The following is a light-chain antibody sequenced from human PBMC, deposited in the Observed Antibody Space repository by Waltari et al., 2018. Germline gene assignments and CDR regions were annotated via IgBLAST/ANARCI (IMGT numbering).Light chain of an antibody. CDR2: AAS. CDR3: QQSYSSPRT. J-gene: IGKJ1*01. CDR1: QSIASN. V-gene: IGKV1-39*01. Sequence: DIQMTQSPSSLSASVGDRVTITCRASQSIASNLSWYQQKPGKAPKLLIYAASSLQSGVPSRFSARGSGTDFTLTISSRQREDFATYYCQQSYSSPRTFGQGTKVEVK.